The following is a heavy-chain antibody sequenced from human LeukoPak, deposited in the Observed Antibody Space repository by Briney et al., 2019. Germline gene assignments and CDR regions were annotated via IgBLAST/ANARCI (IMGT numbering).Heavy chain of an antibody. J-gene: IGHJ4*02. CDR3: ARDSLLLWFGELLKY. CDR2: ISAYNGNT. V-gene: IGHV1-18*01. CDR1: GYTFTSYG. D-gene: IGHD3-10*01. Sequence: ASVKVSCKASGYTFTSYGISWVRQAPGQGLEWMGWISAYNGNTNYAQKLQGRVTMTTDTSTSTAYMELRSLRSDDTAVYYCARDSLLLWFGELLKYWGQGTLVTVSS.